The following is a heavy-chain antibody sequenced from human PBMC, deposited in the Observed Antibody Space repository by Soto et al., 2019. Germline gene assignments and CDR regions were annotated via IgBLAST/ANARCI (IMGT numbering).Heavy chain of an antibody. CDR1: GGSISSYY. Sequence: PSETLSLTCTVSGGSISSYYWSWIRQPPGKGLEWIGYIYYSGSTNYNPSLRSRVTISVDTSNNHFSLRLTSVTAADTAVYYCARGRTIASRWWFDPWGQGILVTVSS. J-gene: IGHJ5*02. CDR3: ARGRTIASRWWFDP. D-gene: IGHD6-6*01. CDR2: IYYSGST. V-gene: IGHV4-59*12.